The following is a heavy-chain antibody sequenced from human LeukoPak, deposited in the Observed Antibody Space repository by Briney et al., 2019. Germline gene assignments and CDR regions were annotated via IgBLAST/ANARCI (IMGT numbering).Heavy chain of an antibody. CDR3: ATEMTYCSSTSCPFDY. CDR1: GYSFTSYW. CDR2: IYPGDSDT. D-gene: IGHD2-2*01. V-gene: IGHV5-51*01. J-gene: IGHJ4*02. Sequence: GESLKISCKGSGYSFTSYWIGWVRQMPGKGLEWRGIIYPGDSDTRYSPSFQGQVTISADKSISTAYLQWSSLKASDTAMYYCATEMTYCSSTSCPFDYWGQGTLVTVSS.